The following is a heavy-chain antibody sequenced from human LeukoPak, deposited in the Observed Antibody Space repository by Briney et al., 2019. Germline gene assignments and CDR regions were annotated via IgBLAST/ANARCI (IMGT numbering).Heavy chain of an antibody. CDR2: FDPEDGET. Sequence: ASVKVSCKVSGYTLTESSMHWVRQAPGKGLKWMGGFDPEDGETIYAQKFQGRVTMTEDTSTATAYMELSSLRSEDTAVYYCATLIDYGGNSYRDAFDIWGQGTMVTVSS. CDR1: GYTLTESS. V-gene: IGHV1-24*01. D-gene: IGHD4-23*01. CDR3: ATLIDYGGNSYRDAFDI. J-gene: IGHJ3*02.